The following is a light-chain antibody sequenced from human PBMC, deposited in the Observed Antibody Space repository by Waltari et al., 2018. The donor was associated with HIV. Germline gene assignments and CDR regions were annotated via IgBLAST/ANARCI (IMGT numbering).Light chain of an antibody. V-gene: IGKV4-1*01. CDR3: QQYYRIPRT. CDR1: QSVLHSSNNKNY. Sequence: DIVMTQSPESLAVSLGERATINCKSSQSVLHSSNNKNYLTWYQQKPGQPPKLLIYWASTRESGVPDRFSGSGSGTDFTLTISSLQAEDVAVYYCQQYYRIPRTFGQGTKVEIK. CDR2: WAS. J-gene: IGKJ1*01.